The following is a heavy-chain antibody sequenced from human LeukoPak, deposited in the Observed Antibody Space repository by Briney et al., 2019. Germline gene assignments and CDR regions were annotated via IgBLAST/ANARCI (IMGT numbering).Heavy chain of an antibody. J-gene: IGHJ4*02. CDR1: GFTFSSYS. CDR3: ARGDRNYYGSGRYYNLIDY. CDR2: ISSSSSYI. D-gene: IGHD3-10*01. Sequence: GGSLRLSCAASGFTFSSYSMNWVRQAPGKGLEWVSSISSSSSYIYYADSVKGRFTISRDNAKNSLYLQMNSLRAEDTAVYYCARGDRNYYGSGRYYNLIDYWGQGTLVTVSS. V-gene: IGHV3-21*01.